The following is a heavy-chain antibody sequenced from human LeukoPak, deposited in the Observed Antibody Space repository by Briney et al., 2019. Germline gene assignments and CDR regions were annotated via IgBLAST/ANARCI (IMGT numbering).Heavy chain of an antibody. CDR1: GFTFSNAW. CDR3: TTVGYYDSSGYHDY. V-gene: IGHV3-15*01. CDR2: IKSKTDGGTT. J-gene: IGHJ4*02. Sequence: GGSLRLSCAASGFTFSNAWMSRVRQAPGKGLEWVGRIKSKTDGGTTDYAAPVKGRFTISRDDSKNTLYLQMNSLKTEDTAVYYCTTVGYYDSSGYHDYWGQGTLVTVSS. D-gene: IGHD3-22*01.